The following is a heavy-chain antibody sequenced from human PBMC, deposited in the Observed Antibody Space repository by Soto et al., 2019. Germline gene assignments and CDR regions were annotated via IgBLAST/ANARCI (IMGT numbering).Heavy chain of an antibody. J-gene: IGHJ4*02. CDR2: INHSGTT. V-gene: IGHV4-34*01. D-gene: IGHD3-16*01. CDR3: ARGSDYTSSFDY. CDR1: GGSFSGYT. Sequence: QVQLQQWGAGLLKPSETLSLTCAVYGGSFSGYTWIWIRQPPGKGLEWIGEINHSGTTNHNPSLKSRVIISVDTSKKQFSLTLTSVTAADTAVYYCARGSDYTSSFDYWGLRTLVTVSS.